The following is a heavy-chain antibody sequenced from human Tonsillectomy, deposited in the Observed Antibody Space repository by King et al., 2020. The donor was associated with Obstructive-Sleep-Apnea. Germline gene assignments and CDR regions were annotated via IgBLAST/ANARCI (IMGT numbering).Heavy chain of an antibody. CDR3: AVLGYCSSTSCYPYYYGMDV. J-gene: IGHJ6*02. Sequence: QLVQSGAEVKKPGASVKVSCKASGYTFTSYGISWVRQAPGQGLEWMGWISAYNGNTNYAQKLQGRVTMTTDTSTSTAYMELRNLRSDDTAVYYCAVLGYCSSTSCYPYYYGMDVWGQGTTVTVSS. V-gene: IGHV1-18*04. CDR1: GYTFTSYG. CDR2: ISAYNGNT. D-gene: IGHD2-2*01.